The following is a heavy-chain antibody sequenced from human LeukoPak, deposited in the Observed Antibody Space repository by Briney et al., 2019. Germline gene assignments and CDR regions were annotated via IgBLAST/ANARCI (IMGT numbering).Heavy chain of an antibody. Sequence: PSETLSLTCTVSGGSISSSSYYWGWIRQPPGKGLEWIGSIYYSGSTYYNPSLKSRVTISVDTSKNQFSLKLSSVTAADTAVYYCARQRGRWLQLQTLDYWGQGTLVTVSS. CDR2: IYYSGST. J-gene: IGHJ4*02. CDR3: ARQRGRWLQLQTLDY. V-gene: IGHV4-39*01. D-gene: IGHD5-24*01. CDR1: GGSISSSSYY.